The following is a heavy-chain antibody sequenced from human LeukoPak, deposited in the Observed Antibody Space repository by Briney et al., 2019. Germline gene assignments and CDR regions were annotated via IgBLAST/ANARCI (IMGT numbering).Heavy chain of an antibody. CDR1: VDSLLSSH. D-gene: IGHD2-15*01. Sequence: SETLSLTCSVPVDSLLSSHWASGWIRQPPGKGLEWVGSIYYTGSTEKNPSLKSRVSISLETSKNQFSLRLSSVTAVDSAVYFCNSCPRPRMGSVASRKLLKAFDMWGQGTVVTVSS. CDR3: NSCPRPRMGSVASRKLLKAFDM. J-gene: IGHJ3*02. V-gene: IGHV4-59*01. CDR2: IYYTGST.